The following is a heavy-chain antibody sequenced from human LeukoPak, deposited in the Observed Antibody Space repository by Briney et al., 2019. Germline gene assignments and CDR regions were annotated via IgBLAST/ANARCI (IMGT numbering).Heavy chain of an antibody. CDR3: ARSIAVAYFQH. V-gene: IGHV1-69*04. Sequence: SVKVSCKASGGTFSSYAISWVRQAPGQGLEWMGRIIPILGIANYAQKFQGRVTITADKSTSTAYMELSGLRSEDTAVYYCARSIAVAYFQHWARAPWSPSPQ. D-gene: IGHD6-19*01. CDR2: IIPILGIA. CDR1: GGTFSSYA. J-gene: IGHJ1*01.